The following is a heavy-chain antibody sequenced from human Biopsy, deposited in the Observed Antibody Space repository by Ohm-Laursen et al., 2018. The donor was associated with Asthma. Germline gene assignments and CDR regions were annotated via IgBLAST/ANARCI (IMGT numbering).Heavy chain of an antibody. V-gene: IGHV4-31*02. D-gene: IGHD5-18*01. CDR1: GGSISSGGYY. CDR3: AGDFVDSAMDYFDY. CDR2: IYYSGST. J-gene: IGHJ4*02. Sequence: TLSLTCTVSGGSISSGGYYWSWIRQHPGKGLEWIGYIYYSGSTYYNPSLKSRVTISVDTSKNQFSLKLSSVTAADTAVYYCAGDFVDSAMDYFDYWGQGTLVTVSS.